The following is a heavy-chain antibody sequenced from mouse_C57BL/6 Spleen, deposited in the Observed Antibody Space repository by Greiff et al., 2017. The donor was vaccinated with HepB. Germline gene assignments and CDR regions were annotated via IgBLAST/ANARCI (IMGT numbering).Heavy chain of an antibody. J-gene: IGHJ2*01. CDR3: AKGAQVNFDY. CDR2: IDPSDSYT. CDR1: GYTFTSYW. Sequence: QVQLKQPRAELVMPGASVKLSCKASGYTFTSYWMHWVKQRPGQGLEWIGEIDPSDSYTNYNQKFKGKSTLTVDKSSSTAYMQLSSLTSEDSAVYYCAKGAQVNFDYWGQGTTLTVSS. V-gene: IGHV1-69*01. D-gene: IGHD3-2*02.